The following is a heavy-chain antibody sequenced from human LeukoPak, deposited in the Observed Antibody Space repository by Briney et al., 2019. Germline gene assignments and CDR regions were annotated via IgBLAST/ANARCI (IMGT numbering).Heavy chain of an antibody. CDR1: GGTFSSYG. J-gene: IGHJ4*02. Sequence: GASVKVSCKASGGTFSSYGISWVRQAPGQGLEWMGWISAYNGNTNYAQKPQGRVTMTTDTSTSTAYMELRSLRSDDTAVYYCARGEPAADLDYWGQGTLVTVSS. CDR3: ARGEPAADLDY. V-gene: IGHV1-18*01. CDR2: ISAYNGNT. D-gene: IGHD6-13*01.